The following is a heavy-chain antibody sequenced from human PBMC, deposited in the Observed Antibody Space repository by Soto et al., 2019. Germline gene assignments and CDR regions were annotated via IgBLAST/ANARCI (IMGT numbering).Heavy chain of an antibody. J-gene: IGHJ4*02. CDR3: ARDRPHYYGSGRYYYPHFDY. CDR1: GFTVSSNY. Sequence: GGSLRLSCAASGFTVSSNYMSWVRQAPGKGLEWVSGIYSGGSTYYADSVKGRFTISRDNSKNTLYLQMNSLRAEDTAVYYCARDRPHYYGSGRYYYPHFDYWGQGTLVTVSS. V-gene: IGHV3-53*01. CDR2: IYSGGST. D-gene: IGHD3-10*01.